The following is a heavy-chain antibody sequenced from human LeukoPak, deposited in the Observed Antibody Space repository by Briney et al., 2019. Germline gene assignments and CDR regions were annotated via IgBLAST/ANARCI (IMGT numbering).Heavy chain of an antibody. D-gene: IGHD2-15*01. V-gene: IGHV4-30-4*07. J-gene: IGHJ3*02. CDR1: GGSISSGSYS. CDR2: IYYSGST. Sequence: SETLSLTCAVSGGSISSGSYSWSWIRQPPGKGLEWIGNIYYSGSTFYNATLKSRVTISIDTSKNQFSLRLSSVTAADTAVYYCASIATDDAFEIWGQGTMVIVSS. CDR3: ASIATDDAFEI.